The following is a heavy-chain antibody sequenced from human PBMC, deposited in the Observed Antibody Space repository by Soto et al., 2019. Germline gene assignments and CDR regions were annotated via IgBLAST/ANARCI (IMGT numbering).Heavy chain of an antibody. CDR3: ARKAMVTGYYYYYGMDV. CDR2: IYYSWST. V-gene: IGHV4-39*01. CDR1: GGSISSSSYY. Sequence: QLQLQESGPGLVKPSETLSLTCTVSGGSISSSSYYWGWIRQPPGKGLEWIGSIYYSWSTYYNPSLKSRVTISVDTSKNQFSLKLSSVTAADTAVYYCARKAMVTGYYYYYGMDVWGQGTTVTVSS. J-gene: IGHJ6*02. D-gene: IGHD5-18*01.